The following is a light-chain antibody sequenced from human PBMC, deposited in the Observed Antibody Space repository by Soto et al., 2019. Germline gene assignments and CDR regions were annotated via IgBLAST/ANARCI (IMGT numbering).Light chain of an antibody. Sequence: EIVLTQSPATLSLSPGERATLSCRASQSVSSYLAWYQQKAGQAPRLLIYDASNRATGIPARFSGSGSGTDFTLTISSLEPEDFAVYCCQQRSNWPTWTFGQGTKVEIK. CDR2: DAS. CDR1: QSVSSY. CDR3: QQRSNWPTWT. V-gene: IGKV3-11*01. J-gene: IGKJ1*01.